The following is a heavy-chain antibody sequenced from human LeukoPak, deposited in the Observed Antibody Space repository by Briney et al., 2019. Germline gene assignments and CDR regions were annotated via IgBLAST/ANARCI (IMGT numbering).Heavy chain of an antibody. D-gene: IGHD2-2*01. CDR2: IYYSGST. CDR1: GFTFSSYA. J-gene: IGHJ4*02. CDR3: ARIRRYCSSTSCYDWTEVAFDY. V-gene: IGHV4-39*01. Sequence: PGGSLRLSCAASGFTFSSYAMSWVRQPPGKGLEWIGSIYYSGSTYYNPSLKSRVTISVDTSKNQFSLKLSSVTAADTAVYYCARIRRYCSSTSCYDWTEVAFDYWGQGTLVTVSS.